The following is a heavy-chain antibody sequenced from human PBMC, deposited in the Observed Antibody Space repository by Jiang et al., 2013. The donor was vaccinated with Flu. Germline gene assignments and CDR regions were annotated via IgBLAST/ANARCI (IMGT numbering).Heavy chain of an antibody. Sequence: QLVESGGGVVQPGRSLRLSCAASGFTFSTHVIHWVRQAPGKGLEWVAVVWYDGSSQYYADSVKGLFTVSRDVSQNTLNLQMNSLRVEDTAVYYCARTRPTDWYFDLWGRGTLVIVSS. D-gene: IGHD1-26*01. CDR3: ARTRPTDWYFDL. J-gene: IGHJ2*01. CDR2: VWYDGSSQ. CDR1: GFTFSTHV. V-gene: IGHV3-33*01.